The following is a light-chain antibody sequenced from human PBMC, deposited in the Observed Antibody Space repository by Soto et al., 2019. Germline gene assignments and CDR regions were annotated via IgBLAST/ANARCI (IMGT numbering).Light chain of an antibody. CDR3: QYYCRSPRT. J-gene: IGKJ1*01. CDR1: QSVSSSY. CDR2: GAS. Sequence: EIVLTQSPGTLSLSPGERGTLSCRASQSVSSSYLAWYQQKPGQAPRLLIYGASSRATGIPDRFSGSGSGTDFTLSISRLEPEDFAVYYCQYYCRSPRTFGQGTKVEIK. V-gene: IGKV3-20*01.